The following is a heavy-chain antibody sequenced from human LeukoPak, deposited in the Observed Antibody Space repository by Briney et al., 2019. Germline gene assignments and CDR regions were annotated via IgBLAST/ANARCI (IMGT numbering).Heavy chain of an antibody. CDR2: IYYSGST. CDR3: ARSVEGYCRGGSCYYYSYYMDV. Sequence: SETLSLTCTVSGGSISSYYWSWIRQPPWKGLEWIGYIYYSGSTNYNPSLKSRVTISVDTSKNQFSLKLSSVTAADTAVYYCARSVEGYCRGGSCYYYSYYMDVWGKGTTVTVSS. CDR1: GGSISSYY. J-gene: IGHJ6*03. D-gene: IGHD2-15*01. V-gene: IGHV4-59*01.